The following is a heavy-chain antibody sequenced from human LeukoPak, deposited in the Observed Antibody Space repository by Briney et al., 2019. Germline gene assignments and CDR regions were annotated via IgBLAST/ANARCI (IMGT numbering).Heavy chain of an antibody. V-gene: IGHV4-34*01. CDR1: GGSFSGYY. J-gene: IGHJ4*02. Sequence: SETLSPXCAVYGGSFSGYYWSWIRQPPGKGLEWIGEINHSGSTNYNPSLKSRVTISVDTSKNQFSLKLSSVTAADTAVYYCARLKWELLHFGYFDYWGQGTLVTVSS. CDR3: ARLKWELLHFGYFDY. D-gene: IGHD1-26*01. CDR2: INHSGST.